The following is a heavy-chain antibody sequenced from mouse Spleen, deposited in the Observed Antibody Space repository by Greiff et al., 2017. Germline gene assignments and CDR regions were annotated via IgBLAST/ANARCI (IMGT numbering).Heavy chain of an antibody. CDR3: ARPLWGYAMDY. V-gene: IGHV1-18*01. CDR1: GYTFTDYN. Sequence: VQLQQSGPELVKPGASVKIPCKASGYTFTDYNMDWVKQSHGKSLEWIGDINPNNGGTIYNQKFKGKATLTVDKSSSTAYMELRSLTSEDTAVYYCARPLWGYAMDYWGQGTSVTVSS. J-gene: IGHJ4*01. D-gene: IGHD1-1*02. CDR2: INPNNGGT.